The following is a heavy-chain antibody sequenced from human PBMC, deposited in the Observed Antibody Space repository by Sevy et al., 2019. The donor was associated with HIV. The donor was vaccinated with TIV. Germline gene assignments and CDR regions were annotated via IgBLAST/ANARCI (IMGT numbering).Heavy chain of an antibody. CDR2: IDQDGSQK. J-gene: IGHJ4*02. CDR3: ARELWPCDY. CDR1: GFTFTDYF. V-gene: IGHV3-7*01. D-gene: IGHD2-21*01. Sequence: GGSLRLSCAASGFTFTDYFMGWVRQAPGKGLEWVANIDQDGSQKNYVDSVKGRFTISRDNAKNSVYLQMNRLRVDDTAVYYCARELWPCDYWGQGTLVTVSS.